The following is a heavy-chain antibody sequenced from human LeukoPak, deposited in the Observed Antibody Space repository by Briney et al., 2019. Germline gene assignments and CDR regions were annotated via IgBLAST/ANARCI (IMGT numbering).Heavy chain of an antibody. CDR1: GFTFSTFS. CDR2: ISSSSSTI. Sequence: GGSLSLSCAASGFTFSTFSMTWVRQAPGKGLEWVSYISSSSSTIYYADSVKGRFTISRDNAKNSVYLQMSSLRDEDTAVYYCVRGVMVRGVTFHYYGMDVWGQGTTVTVSS. V-gene: IGHV3-48*02. J-gene: IGHJ6*02. CDR3: VRGVMVRGVTFHYYGMDV. D-gene: IGHD3-10*01.